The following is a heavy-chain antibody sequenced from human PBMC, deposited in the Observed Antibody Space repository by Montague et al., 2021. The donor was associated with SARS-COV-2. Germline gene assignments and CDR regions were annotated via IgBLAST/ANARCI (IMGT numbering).Heavy chain of an antibody. CDR3: ARGYFPVGGSENWGSYGMDV. CDR1: GFIFSNYW. D-gene: IGHD3-16*01. CDR2: INIDGSGT. Sequence: SLRLSCAASGFIFSNYWMHWVRQAPGKGLVWVSRINIDGSGTTYADSVKGRFTISRDNAKNTLYLQMNSLRAEDTAVYFCARGYFPVGGSENWGSYGMDVWGQGTTVTVSS. J-gene: IGHJ6*02. V-gene: IGHV3-74*01.